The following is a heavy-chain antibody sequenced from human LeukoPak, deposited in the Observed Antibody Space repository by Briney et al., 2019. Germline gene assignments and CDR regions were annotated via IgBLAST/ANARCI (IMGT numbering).Heavy chain of an antibody. CDR2: ISYDGSNK. CDR1: GFTFSSYA. D-gene: IGHD5-24*01. Sequence: PGGSLRLSRAASGFTFSSYAMHWVRQAPGKGLEWVAVISYDGSNKYYADSVKGRFTISRDNSKNTLYLQMNSLRAEDTAVYYCARDRRRDGYKYFDYWGQGTLVTVSS. J-gene: IGHJ4*02. V-gene: IGHV3-30-3*01. CDR3: ARDRRRDGYKYFDY.